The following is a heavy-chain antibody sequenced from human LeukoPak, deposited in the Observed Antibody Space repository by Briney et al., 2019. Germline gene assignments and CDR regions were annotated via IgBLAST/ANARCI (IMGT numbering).Heavy chain of an antibody. CDR2: ISAYNGNT. J-gene: IGHJ3*02. Sequence: ASVKVSCKASGYTFTSYGISWVRQAPGQGLEWMGWISAYNGNTNYAQKLQGRVTMTTDTSTSTAYMELRSLRSDDTAVYYCARDSPYTDAFDIWGQGQWSPSLQ. D-gene: IGHD2-2*02. CDR3: ARDSPYTDAFDI. V-gene: IGHV1-18*01. CDR1: GYTFTSYG.